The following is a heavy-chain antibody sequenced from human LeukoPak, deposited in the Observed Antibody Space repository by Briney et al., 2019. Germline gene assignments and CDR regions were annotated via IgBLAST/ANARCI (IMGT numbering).Heavy chain of an antibody. CDR3: AKSRARREGSSGSIDY. CDR1: GFTFSNYA. D-gene: IGHD3-22*01. Sequence: GGSLRLSCAASGFTFSNYAMSWVRQAPGKGLDWVSVISGGGGSTYYADSVEGRFTISRDNSKNTLYLQMTSLRAEDTATYYCAKSRARREGSSGSIDYWGQGTLVTVSS. V-gene: IGHV3-23*01. CDR2: ISGGGGST. J-gene: IGHJ4*02.